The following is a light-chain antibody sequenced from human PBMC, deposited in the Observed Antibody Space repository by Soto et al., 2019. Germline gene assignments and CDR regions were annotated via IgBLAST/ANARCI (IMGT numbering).Light chain of an antibody. J-gene: IGLJ2*01. V-gene: IGLV2-11*01. CDR1: SSDVGSYNY. Sequence: QSALTQPRSVSGSPGESVTISCSGTSSDVGSYNYVSWYQQYPGKVPKVMIYDVSERPSEVPVRFSGSKSGNTASLTISGLQAEDEAEYFCCSYSGSDSLLFGGGTQLTVL. CDR3: CSYSGSDSLL. CDR2: DVS.